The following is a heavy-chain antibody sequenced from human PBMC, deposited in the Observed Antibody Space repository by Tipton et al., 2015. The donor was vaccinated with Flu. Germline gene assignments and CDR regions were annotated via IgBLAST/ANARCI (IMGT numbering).Heavy chain of an antibody. CDR1: GVSFSGYY. V-gene: IGHV4-34*01. CDR3: ARVTELLWFGEARGWFDP. Sequence: TLSLTCAVYGVSFSGYYWSWIRQPPGKGLEWIGEINHSGSTNYNPSLKSRVTISVDTSKNQFPLKLSSVTAADTAVYYCARVTELLWFGEARGWFDPWGQGTLVTVSS. CDR2: INHSGST. J-gene: IGHJ5*02. D-gene: IGHD3-10*01.